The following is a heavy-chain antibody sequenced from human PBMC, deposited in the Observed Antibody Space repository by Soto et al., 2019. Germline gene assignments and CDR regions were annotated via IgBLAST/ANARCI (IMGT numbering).Heavy chain of an antibody. D-gene: IGHD3-10*01. J-gene: IGHJ4*02. V-gene: IGHV3-21*01. CDR2: ISSSSSYI. Sequence: GGSLRLSCAASGFTFSSYSMNWVRQAPGKGLEWVSSISSSSSYIYYADSVKGRFTISRDNAKNSLYLQMNSLRAEDTAVYYCARDGGLAGLGLYFDYWGQGTLVTVSS. CDR1: GFTFSSYS. CDR3: ARDGGLAGLGLYFDY.